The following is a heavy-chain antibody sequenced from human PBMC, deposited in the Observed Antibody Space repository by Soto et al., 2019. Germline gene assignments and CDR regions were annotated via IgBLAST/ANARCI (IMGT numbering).Heavy chain of an antibody. J-gene: IGHJ5*02. CDR2: ISGSGGST. V-gene: IGHV3-23*01. CDR3: AKGFYDILTDGWFDP. D-gene: IGHD3-9*01. CDR1: GFTFSSYA. Sequence: SLSLSCAASGFTFSSYAMSWVRQAPGKGLEWVSAISGSGGSTYYADSVKGRFTISRDNSKNTLYLQMNSLRAEDTAVYYCAKGFYDILTDGWFDPWGQGTLVTVSS.